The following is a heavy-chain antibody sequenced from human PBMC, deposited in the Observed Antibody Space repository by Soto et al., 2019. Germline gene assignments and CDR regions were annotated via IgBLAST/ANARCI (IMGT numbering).Heavy chain of an antibody. J-gene: IGHJ6*04. CDR3: ARDDVLCDGGRCYGALLDV. Sequence: EVHLVESGGGLVQPGGSLRLSCAASGFTVSSKYMSWVRQAPGKGLEWVSLIQSGGPTYYADSVKGRFTISRDTSENTLHLQMDSLRAGDTAVYYCARDDVLCDGGRCYGALLDVWGKGTTVTVSS. CDR1: GFTVSSKY. D-gene: IGHD2-15*01. V-gene: IGHV3-66*01. CDR2: IQSGGPT.